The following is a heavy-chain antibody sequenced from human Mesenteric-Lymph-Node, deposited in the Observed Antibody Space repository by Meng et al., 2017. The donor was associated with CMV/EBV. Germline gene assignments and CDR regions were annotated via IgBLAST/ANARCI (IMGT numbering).Heavy chain of an antibody. CDR1: GFTVSSNY. CDR3: AIDQKEKAAISPGYNAMDV. J-gene: IGHJ6*02. D-gene: IGHD6-25*01. CDR2: IYSGGST. Sequence: GESLKISCAASGFTVSSNYMSWVRQAPGKGLEWVSVIYSGGSTYYADSVKGRFTVSRDSSRNTLYLQMNSLRVEDTAVFYCAIDQKEKAAISPGYNAMDVWGQGTTVTVSS. V-gene: IGHV3-53*05.